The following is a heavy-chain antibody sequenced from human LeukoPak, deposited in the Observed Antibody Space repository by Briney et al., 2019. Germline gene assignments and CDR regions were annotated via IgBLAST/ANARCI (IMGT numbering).Heavy chain of an antibody. CDR1: GYTLTELS. V-gene: IGHV1-24*01. CDR3: AADVARFGAGRNWFDP. D-gene: IGHD3-10*01. CDR2: SHPEDGET. J-gene: IGHJ5*02. Sequence: ASVKVSCKVSGYTLTELSMHWVRQAPGKGLEWMGGSHPEDGETIYAQKFQGRVTMIEDTSTDTAYMELSSLRSEDTAVYYCAADVARFGAGRNWFDPWGQGTLVTVSS.